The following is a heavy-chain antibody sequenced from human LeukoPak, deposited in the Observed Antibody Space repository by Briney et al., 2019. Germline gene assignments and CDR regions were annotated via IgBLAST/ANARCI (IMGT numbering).Heavy chain of an antibody. CDR1: GYTFIGYY. J-gene: IGHJ4*02. CDR3: ARGQYQLLYPPYYFDY. Sequence: ASVKVSCKASGYTFIGYYMHWVRQAPGQGLEWMGWINPNSGGTNYAQKFQGRVTMTRDTSINTAYMELSRLRSDATTVYYCARGQYQLLYPPYYFDYWGQGTLVTVSS. CDR2: INPNSGGT. D-gene: IGHD2-2*02. V-gene: IGHV1-2*02.